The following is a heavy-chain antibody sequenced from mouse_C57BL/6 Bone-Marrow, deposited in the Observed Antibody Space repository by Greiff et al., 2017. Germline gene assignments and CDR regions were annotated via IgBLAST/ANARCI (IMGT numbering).Heavy chain of an antibody. CDR2: ISSGSSTI. Sequence: EVQLQESGAGLVKPGGSLQLSCAASGFTFSDYGMHWVRQAPEQGLEWVAYISSGSSTIYYADTVKGRFTISRDNANNTLFLQMTSLRSEDTAMYYCASLGLDYWGQGTTLTVSA. D-gene: IGHD4-1*01. V-gene: IGHV5-17*01. J-gene: IGHJ2*01. CDR1: GFTFSDYG. CDR3: ASLGLDY.